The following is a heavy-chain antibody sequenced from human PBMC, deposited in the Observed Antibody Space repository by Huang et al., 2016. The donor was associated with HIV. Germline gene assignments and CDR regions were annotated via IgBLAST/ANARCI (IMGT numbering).Heavy chain of an antibody. CDR2: FFDDGNT. D-gene: IGHD3-10*01. CDR3: AAMVRGVISYFDY. Sequence: QLQLQESGPGLVKPSETLSLTCTVSDGSISSSSYYWGWVRQPPGKGLEGIATFFDDGNTYYNPSLKSRVTISVDTSKNQFSLNLSSVTAADTAVYYCAAMVRGVISYFDYWGQGTLVTVSS. V-gene: IGHV4-39*01. J-gene: IGHJ4*02. CDR1: DGSISSSSYY.